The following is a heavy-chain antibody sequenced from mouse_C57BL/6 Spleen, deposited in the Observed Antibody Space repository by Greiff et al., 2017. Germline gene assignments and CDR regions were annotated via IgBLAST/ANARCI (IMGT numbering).Heavy chain of an antibody. J-gene: IGHJ2*01. CDR2: ISDGGSYT. Sequence: EVKVVESGGGLVKPGGSLKLSCAASGFTFSSYAMSWVRQTPEKRLEWVATISDGGSYTYYPDNVKGRFTISRDNAKNNLYLQMSHLRSEDTAMYYYARDQFDYWGQGTTLTVSS. CDR3: ARDQFDY. CDR1: GFTFSSYA. V-gene: IGHV5-4*03.